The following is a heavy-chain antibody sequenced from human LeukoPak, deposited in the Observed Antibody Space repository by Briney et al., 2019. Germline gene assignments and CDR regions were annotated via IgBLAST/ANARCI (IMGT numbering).Heavy chain of an antibody. J-gene: IGHJ4*02. D-gene: IGHD3-22*01. CDR1: GGSISSYY. V-gene: IGHV4-59*12. CDR2: IYYSGST. CDR3: ARDSSGYYGFDY. Sequence: SETLSLTCTVSGGSISSYYWSWIRQPPGKGLEWIGYIYYSGSTNYNPSLKSRVTISVDTSKNQFSLKLSSVTAADTAVYYCARDSSGYYGFDYWGQGTLVTVSS.